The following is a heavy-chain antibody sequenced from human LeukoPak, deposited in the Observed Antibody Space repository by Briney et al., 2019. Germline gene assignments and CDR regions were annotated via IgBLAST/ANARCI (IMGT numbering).Heavy chain of an antibody. J-gene: IGHJ6*03. V-gene: IGHV4-38-2*02. Sequence: SETLSLTCTVSGYSISSGSYWGWIRQPPGKGLEWIASIHHSGSTYYNPSLKSRVTISVDTSKNQFSLKLSSVTAADTAVYYCAREVGRPPYYYYMDVWGKGTTVTVSS. CDR1: GYSISSGSY. CDR2: IHHSGST. CDR3: AREVGRPPYYYYMDV. D-gene: IGHD2-2*01.